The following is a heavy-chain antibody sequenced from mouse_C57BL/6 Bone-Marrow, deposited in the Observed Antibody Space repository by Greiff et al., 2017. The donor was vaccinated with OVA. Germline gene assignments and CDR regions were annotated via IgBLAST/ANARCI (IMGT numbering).Heavy chain of an antibody. CDR3: AREGYGSKGGYAMDY. V-gene: IGHV1-69*01. J-gene: IGHJ4*01. D-gene: IGHD1-1*01. Sequence: QVQLQQPGAELVMPGASVKLSCKASGYTFTSYWMHWVKQRPGQGLEWIGEIDPSDSYTNYNQKFKGKSTLTVDKSSSTAYMQLSSLTSEDSAVYYCAREGYGSKGGYAMDYWGQGTSVTVSS. CDR1: GYTFTSYW. CDR2: IDPSDSYT.